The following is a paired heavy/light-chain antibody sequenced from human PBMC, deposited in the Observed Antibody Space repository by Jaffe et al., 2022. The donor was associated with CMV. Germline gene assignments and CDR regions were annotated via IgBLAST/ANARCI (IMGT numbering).Heavy chain of an antibody. CDR1: GFTFSSYS. CDR3: ARDPVLELRWGTANYYGMDV. Sequence: EVQLVESGGGLVQPGGSLRLSCAASGFTFSSYSMNWVRQAPGKGLEWVSYISSSSSTIYYADSVKGRFTISRDNAKNSLYLQMNSLRDEDTAVYYCARDPVLELRWGTANYYGMDVWGQGTTVTVSS. J-gene: IGHJ6*02. V-gene: IGHV3-48*02. D-gene: IGHD1-7*01. CDR2: ISSSSSTI.
Light chain of an antibody. J-gene: IGLJ1*01. Sequence: SYVLTQPPSVSVAPGKTARITCGGNNIGSKSVHWYQQKPGQAPVLVIYYDSDRPSGIPERFSGSNSGNTATLTISRVEAGDEADYYCQVWDSSSDHPYVFGTGTKVTVL. CDR2: YDS. CDR3: QVWDSSSDHPYV. CDR1: NIGSKS. V-gene: IGLV3-21*04.